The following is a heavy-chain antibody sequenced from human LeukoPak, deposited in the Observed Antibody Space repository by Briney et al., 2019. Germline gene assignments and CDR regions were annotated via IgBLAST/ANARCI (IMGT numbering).Heavy chain of an antibody. Sequence: ASVTVSCKVSGYTLTELSMHWVRQAPGKGLEWMGGFDPEDGETIYAQKFQGRVTMTEDTSTDTAYMELSSLRSEDTAVYYCATQPYYYDSSGYAFDIWGQGTMVTVSS. V-gene: IGHV1-24*01. J-gene: IGHJ3*02. D-gene: IGHD3-22*01. CDR2: FDPEDGET. CDR1: GYTLTELS. CDR3: ATQPYYYDSSGYAFDI.